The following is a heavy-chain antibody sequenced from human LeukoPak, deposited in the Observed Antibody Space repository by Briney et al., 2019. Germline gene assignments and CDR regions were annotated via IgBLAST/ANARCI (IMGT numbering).Heavy chain of an antibody. D-gene: IGHD3-3*01. Sequence: PGGSLRLSCAASGFTFSSYWMHWVRQAPGKGLVWVSRINSDGSSTSYADSVKGRFTISRDNAKNTLCLQMNSLRAEDTAVYYCARGGYDFWSGYSSYYYYGMDVWGQGTTVTVSS. CDR3: ARGGYDFWSGYSSYYYYGMDV. CDR2: INSDGSST. V-gene: IGHV3-74*01. J-gene: IGHJ6*02. CDR1: GFTFSSYW.